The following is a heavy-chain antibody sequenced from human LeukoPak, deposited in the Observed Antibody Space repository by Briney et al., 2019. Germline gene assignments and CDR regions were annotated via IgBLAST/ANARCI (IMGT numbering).Heavy chain of an antibody. J-gene: IGHJ4*02. CDR2: IWYDGSNK. D-gene: IGHD3-22*01. Sequence: GGSLRLSCAASGFTFSSYGMHWVRQAPGKGLEWVAVIWYDGSNKYYADSVKGRFTISGDNSKNTLYLQMNSLRSEDTALYYCARAAYDSSGYLTLWGQGTLVTVSS. V-gene: IGHV3-33*01. CDR3: ARAAYDSSGYLTL. CDR1: GFTFSSYG.